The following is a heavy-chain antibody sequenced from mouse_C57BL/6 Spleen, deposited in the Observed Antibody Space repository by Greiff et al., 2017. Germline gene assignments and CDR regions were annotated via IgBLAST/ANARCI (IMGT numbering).Heavy chain of an antibody. Sequence: QVQLQQPGAELVLPGASVKLSCKASGYTFTSYWMHWVKQRPGQGLEWIGEIDPSDSYTNYNQKFKGKSTLTVDKSSSTAYMQLSSLTAEDSSVYYCARGPTVVGYFDVWGTGTTVTVS. V-gene: IGHV1-69*01. J-gene: IGHJ1*03. D-gene: IGHD1-1*01. CDR2: IDPSDSYT. CDR3: ARGPTVVGYFDV. CDR1: GYTFTSYW.